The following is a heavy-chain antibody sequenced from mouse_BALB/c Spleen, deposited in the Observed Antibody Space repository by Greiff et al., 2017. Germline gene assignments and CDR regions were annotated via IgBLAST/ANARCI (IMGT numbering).Heavy chain of an antibody. D-gene: IGHD2-1*01. CDR2: IYPGSGNT. J-gene: IGHJ2*01. V-gene: IGHV1-77*01. CDR3: ARSGGNYYFDY. CDR1: GYTFTDYY. Sequence: VQLQESGAELARPGASVKLSCKASGYTFTDYYINWVKQRTGQGLEWIGEIYPGSGNTYYNEKFKGKATLTADNSSSTAYMQLSSLTSEDSAVYVCARSGGNYYFDYWGQGTTLTVSS.